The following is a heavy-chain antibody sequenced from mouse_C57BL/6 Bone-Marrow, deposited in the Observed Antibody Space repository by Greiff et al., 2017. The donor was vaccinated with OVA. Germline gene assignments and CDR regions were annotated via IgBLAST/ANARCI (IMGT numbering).Heavy chain of an antibody. CDR1: EYAFPSHD. CDR3: ARHYSNYSYFDV. Sequence: DVMLVESGGGLVQPGESLKLSCESYEYAFPSHDMSWVRQTPEKRLELVAAINSDGGSNYYPDTMERRFIISRDNTKKTLYLQLSSLRSEDTALDYCARHYSNYSYFDVWGTGTTVTVSS. J-gene: IGHJ1*03. V-gene: IGHV5-2*01. CDR2: INSDGGSN. D-gene: IGHD2-5*01.